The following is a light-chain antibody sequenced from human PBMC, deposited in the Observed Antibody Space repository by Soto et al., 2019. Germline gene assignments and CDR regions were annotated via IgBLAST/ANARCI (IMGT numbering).Light chain of an antibody. CDR1: PTISNW. Sequence: DIEMPQSPSALSASVGDRVTITCRASPTISNWLAWYQQKPGKAPKLLIYKASSLESGVPSRFSGSGSGTEFTLAISSLQPDDFAAYYCQHYSTYSRTFGQGTKVDIK. CDR2: KAS. V-gene: IGKV1-5*03. J-gene: IGKJ1*01. CDR3: QHYSTYSRT.